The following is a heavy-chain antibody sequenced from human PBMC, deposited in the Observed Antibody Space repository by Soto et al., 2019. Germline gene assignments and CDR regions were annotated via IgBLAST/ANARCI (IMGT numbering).Heavy chain of an antibody. CDR2: ISSTTNYI. CDR3: ARESEDLTSNFDY. J-gene: IGHJ4*02. Sequence: GGSLRLSCAASGFTFTRCSMSWVRQAPGKGLEWVSSISSTTNYIYYGDSMKGRFTISRDNAKNSLYLEMNSLRAEDTAVYYCARESEDLTSNFDYWGQGTLVTVSS. CDR1: GFTFTRCS. V-gene: IGHV3-21*06.